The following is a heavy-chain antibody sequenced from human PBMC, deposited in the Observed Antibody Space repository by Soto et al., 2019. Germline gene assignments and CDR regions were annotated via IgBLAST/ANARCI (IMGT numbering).Heavy chain of an antibody. Sequence: PGKGLEWIGYIYYSGSTYDNPSLKSRVTISVDTYKKQFSLKLSSVTAADTAVFFFFKHKTAYEVSSRSRDSLLNRSSDL. CDR3: FKHKTAYEVSSRSRDSLLNRSSDL. V-gene: IGHV4-31*02. CDR2: IYYSGST. D-gene: IGHD2-15*01. J-gene: IGHJ2*01.